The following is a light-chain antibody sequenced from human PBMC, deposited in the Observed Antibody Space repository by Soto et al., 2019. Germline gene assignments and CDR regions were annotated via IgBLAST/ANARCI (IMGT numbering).Light chain of an antibody. V-gene: IGKV4-1*01. J-gene: IGKJ1*01. CDR2: WAS. CDR3: QQYNNWPRT. CDR1: QSVLYSSNNKNY. Sequence: DIVMTQSPDSLAVSLGERATINCKSSQSVLYSSNNKNYLAWYQQKPGQPPKLLIYWASTRESGVPDRFSGSGSGTEFTLTINSLQSEDFVVYYCQQYNNWPRTFGQGTKVDIK.